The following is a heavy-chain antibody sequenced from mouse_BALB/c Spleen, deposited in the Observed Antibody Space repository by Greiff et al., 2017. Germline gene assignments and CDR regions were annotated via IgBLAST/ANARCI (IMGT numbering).Heavy chain of an antibody. Sequence: VQRVESGGGLVKLGGSLKLSCAASGFTFSSYYMSWVRQTPEKRLELVAAINSNGGSTYYPDTVKGRFTISRDNAKNTLYLQMSSLKSEDTALYYCARRGDGYSYYYAMDYWGQGTSVTVSS. CDR1: GFTFSSYY. D-gene: IGHD2-3*01. J-gene: IGHJ4*01. CDR3: ARRGDGYSYYYAMDY. CDR2: INSNGGST. V-gene: IGHV5-6-2*01.